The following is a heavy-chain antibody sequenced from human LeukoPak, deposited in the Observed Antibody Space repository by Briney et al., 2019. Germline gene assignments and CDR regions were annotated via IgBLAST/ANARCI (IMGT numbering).Heavy chain of an antibody. Sequence: PSETLSLTCAVYGGSFSGYYWSWIRQPPGKGLEWIGEINHSGSTNYNPSLKSRVTISVDTSKNQFSLKLSSVTAADTAVYYCARVFKDFWSGRPYYFDNWGQGTLVTVSS. CDR3: ARVFKDFWSGRPYYFDN. D-gene: IGHD3-3*01. J-gene: IGHJ4*02. CDR2: INHSGST. CDR1: GGSFSGYY. V-gene: IGHV4-34*01.